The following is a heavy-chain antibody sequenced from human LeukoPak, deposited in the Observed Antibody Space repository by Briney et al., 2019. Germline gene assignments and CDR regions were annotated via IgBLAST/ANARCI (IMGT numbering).Heavy chain of an antibody. J-gene: IGHJ5*02. CDR2: LYYSGST. Sequence: SETLSLTCTVSGVSISSSGYYWAWIRQPPGKGLEWTGTLYYSGSTYFKPALKSRVTISVDTSKNQFSLKLTSVTAADTAVYYCSRLYCTTSSCGRFDPWGQGTLVTVSS. V-gene: IGHV4-39*01. D-gene: IGHD2-2*01. CDR3: SRLYCTTSSCGRFDP. CDR1: GVSISSSGYY.